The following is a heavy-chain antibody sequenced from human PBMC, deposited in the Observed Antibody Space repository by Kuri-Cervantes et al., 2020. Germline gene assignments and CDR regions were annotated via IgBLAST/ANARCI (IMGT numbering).Heavy chain of an antibody. CDR3: ASDLRRSGYFSY. CDR2: ISSSSSYI. Sequence: GESLKISCAASGFTFSSYSMNWVRQAPGKGLEWVSSISSSSSYIYYADSVKGRFTISRDNAKNSLYLQMNILRAEDTAVYYCASDLRRSGYFSYWGQGTLVTVSS. CDR1: GFTFSSYS. D-gene: IGHD3-22*01. V-gene: IGHV3-21*01. J-gene: IGHJ4*02.